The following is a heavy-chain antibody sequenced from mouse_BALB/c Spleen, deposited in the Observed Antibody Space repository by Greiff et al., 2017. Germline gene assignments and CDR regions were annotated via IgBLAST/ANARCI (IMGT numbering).Heavy chain of an antibody. CDR3: ARGGFITTVGYFDY. D-gene: IGHD1-1*01. CDR2: ISSGGST. Sequence: EVKVVESGGGLVKPGGSLKLSCAASGFTFSSYAMSWVRQTPEKRLEWVASISSGGSTYYPDSVKGRFTISRDNARNILYLQMSSLRSEDTAMYYGARGGFITTVGYFDYWGQGTTLTVSS. J-gene: IGHJ2*01. CDR1: GFTFSSYA. V-gene: IGHV5-6-5*01.